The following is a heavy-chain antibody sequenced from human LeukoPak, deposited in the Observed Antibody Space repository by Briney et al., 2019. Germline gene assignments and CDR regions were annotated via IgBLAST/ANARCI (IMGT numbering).Heavy chain of an antibody. Sequence: SETLSLTCAVYGGSFSGYYWSWIRQPPGKGLEWIGEINHSGSTNYNPSLKSRVTISVDTSKNQFSLKLSSVTAADTAVYYCARLWFGELEGFDPWGQGTLVTVSS. J-gene: IGHJ5*02. CDR3: ARLWFGELEGFDP. V-gene: IGHV4-34*01. CDR1: GGSFSGYY. CDR2: INHSGST. D-gene: IGHD3-10*01.